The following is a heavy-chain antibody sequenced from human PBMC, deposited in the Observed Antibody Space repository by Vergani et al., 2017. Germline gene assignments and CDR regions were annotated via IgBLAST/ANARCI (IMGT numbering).Heavy chain of an antibody. Sequence: EVQLVESGGGIVKPGGSLRLSCVASGFSFRNAWMNWVRRTPGKGLEWVGRIKSTFDRGTTDYAAAVKGRFTISRDDSKNTLFLQMNGLKTEDIGVYYCTTDPQYFCDGSCYWQRDHHYYGMDVWGQGTTVTVS. CDR2: IKSTFDRGTT. J-gene: IGHJ6*02. CDR1: GFSFRNAW. CDR3: TTDPQYFCDGSCYWQRDHHYYGMDV. V-gene: IGHV3-15*07. D-gene: IGHD2-21*01.